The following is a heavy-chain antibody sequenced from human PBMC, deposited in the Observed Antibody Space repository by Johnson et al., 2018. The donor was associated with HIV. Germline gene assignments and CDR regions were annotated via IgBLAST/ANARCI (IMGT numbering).Heavy chain of an antibody. CDR3: ARKTSFQVVVPAAVSDAFDI. J-gene: IGHJ3*02. D-gene: IGHD2-2*01. CDR1: GFTFSNAW. CDR2: IKSKTDGGTT. V-gene: IGHV3-15*05. Sequence: VQLVESGGGLVQPGGSLRLSCAASGFTFSNAWMSWVRQAPGKGLEWVGRIKSKTDGGTTDYAAPVKGRFTISRDNAKNSLYLQMNSLRAEDTALYYCARKTSFQVVVPAAVSDAFDIWGQGTMVTVSS.